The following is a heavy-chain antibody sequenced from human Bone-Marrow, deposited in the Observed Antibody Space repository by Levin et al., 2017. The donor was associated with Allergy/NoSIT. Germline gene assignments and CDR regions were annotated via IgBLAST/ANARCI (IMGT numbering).Heavy chain of an antibody. V-gene: IGHV3-11*01. D-gene: IGHD3-10*01. CDR1: GFTFSDYS. CDR2: ITMGGTTI. Sequence: LSLTCAASGFTFSDYSMNWIRQAPGKGLEWVSSITMGGTTIYYPDSVKGRFTISRDNAKNSLYLQMDSLRAEDTAVYYCARGIFDYGMDVWGQGTTVTVSS. J-gene: IGHJ6*02. CDR3: ARGIFDYGMDV.